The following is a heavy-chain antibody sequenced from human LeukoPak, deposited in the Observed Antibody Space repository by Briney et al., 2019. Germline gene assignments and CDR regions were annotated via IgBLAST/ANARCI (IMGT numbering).Heavy chain of an antibody. CDR3: ARTIFGAALDY. J-gene: IGHJ4*02. V-gene: IGHV3-53*01. CDR2: IYSGGST. D-gene: IGHD1-26*01. CDR1: GFTVSSNY. Sequence: GGSLRLSSAASGFTVSSNYMSWVRQAPGKGLEWVSVIYSGGSTYYADSVKGRFTISRDNSKNTLYLQMNSLRAEDTAVYYCARTIFGAALDYWGQGTLVTVSS.